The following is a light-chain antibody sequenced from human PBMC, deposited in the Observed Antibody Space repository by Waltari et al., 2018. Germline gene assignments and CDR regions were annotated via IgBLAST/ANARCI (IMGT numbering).Light chain of an antibody. V-gene: IGLV2-23*01. CDR3: CSYAGGSPRWV. CDR2: EDN. J-gene: IGLJ3*02. CDR1: SSAGGSHNF. Sequence: QSALTQPASVSGSPGQSITISCTERSSAGGSHNFVSWYQQHPGKAPKVMIYEDNKRPAGLSNRFSGSKSGNTASLTISGLQADDEADYYCCSYAGGSPRWVFGGGTKLTVL.